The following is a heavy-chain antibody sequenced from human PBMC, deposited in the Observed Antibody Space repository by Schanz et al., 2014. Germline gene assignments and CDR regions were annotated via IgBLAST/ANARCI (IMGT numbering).Heavy chain of an antibody. J-gene: IGHJ5*02. V-gene: IGHV1-2*06. CDR3: AREGAARVRWLAP. CDR2: VSPYSGGT. Sequence: QVQLVQSGAEVKTPGASVKVSCKASGYTFTGNYIHWVRQAPGQGLEWMGRVSPYSGGTNYAQKFQGRVTMTSDTSISTAYMELTSLRSDDTAVYFCAREGAARVRWLAPWGQGTLVIVSS. D-gene: IGHD6-6*01. CDR1: GYTFTGNY.